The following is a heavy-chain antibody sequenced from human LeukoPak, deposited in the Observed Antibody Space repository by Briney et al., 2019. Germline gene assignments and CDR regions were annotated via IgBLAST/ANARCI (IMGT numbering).Heavy chain of an antibody. CDR1: GFTFSSYW. CDR2: IKQDGSQK. Sequence: GGSLRLSCAASGFTFSSYWMSWVRQAPGKGLEWVANIKQDGSQKYYVDSVKGRFTISRDNAENSLYLQMNSLRAEDTALYYCARKRPNYFDYWGQGTLVTVSS. J-gene: IGHJ4*02. CDR3: ARKRPNYFDY. V-gene: IGHV3-7*01.